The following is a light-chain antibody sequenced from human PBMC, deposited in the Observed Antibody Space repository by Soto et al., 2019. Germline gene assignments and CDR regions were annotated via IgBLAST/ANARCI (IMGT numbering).Light chain of an antibody. J-gene: IGLJ2*01. Sequence: QSALTQPASVSGSPGQSITISCSGTSSDIGAYNYVSWYQQHPDKAPKLIIFDVTNRPSGVSGRFSGSKSANTASLTISGLQFEDEADYHCSSYTVSSAPVIFGGGTKVTVL. CDR3: SSYTVSSAPVI. CDR2: DVT. CDR1: SSDIGAYNY. V-gene: IGLV2-14*03.